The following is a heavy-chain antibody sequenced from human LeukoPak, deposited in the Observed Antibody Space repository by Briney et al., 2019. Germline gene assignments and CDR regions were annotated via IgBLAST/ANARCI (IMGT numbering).Heavy chain of an antibody. CDR1: GITFIHYS. D-gene: IGHD5-12*01. CDR3: TRHRGYSGYDSGSRFDP. V-gene: IGHV3-73*01. Sequence: GGSLRLSCAASGITFIHYSMTWVRQASGKGLEWVGRIRSKANSYATAYAASVKGRFTISRDDSKNTAYLQMNSLKTEDTAVYYCTRHRGYSGYDSGSRFDPWGQGTLVTVSS. J-gene: IGHJ5*02. CDR2: IRSKANSYAT.